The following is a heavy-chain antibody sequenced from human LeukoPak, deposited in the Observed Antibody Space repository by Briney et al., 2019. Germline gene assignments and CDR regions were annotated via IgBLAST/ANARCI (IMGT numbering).Heavy chain of an antibody. J-gene: IGHJ5*02. D-gene: IGHD2-2*02. V-gene: IGHV3-30*04. CDR1: GFTFSSYA. CDR2: ISYDGSNK. CDR3: ARRSVPAAIGSWFDP. Sequence: PGGSLRLSCAASGFTFSSYAMHWVCQAPGKGLEWVAVISYDGSNKYYADSVKGRFTISRDNSKNTLYLQMNSLRAEDTAVYYCARRSVPAAIGSWFDPWGQGTLVTVSS.